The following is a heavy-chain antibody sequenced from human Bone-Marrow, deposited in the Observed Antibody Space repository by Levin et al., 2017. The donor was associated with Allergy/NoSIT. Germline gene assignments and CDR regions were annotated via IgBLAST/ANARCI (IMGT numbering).Heavy chain of an antibody. Sequence: SQTLSLTCDVSGGSINSGVNSWAWVRQPPGKSLEWLGYLHPSGSTYYTPSLRGRVTISVDRSNNQFSLSLMSVTAADTAVYFCARTMLRGPFDYWGRGTLVTVSA. J-gene: IGHJ4*02. CDR2: LHPSGST. D-gene: IGHD3-10*01. CDR3: ARTMLRGPFDY. V-gene: IGHV4-30-2*01. CDR1: GGSINSGVNS.